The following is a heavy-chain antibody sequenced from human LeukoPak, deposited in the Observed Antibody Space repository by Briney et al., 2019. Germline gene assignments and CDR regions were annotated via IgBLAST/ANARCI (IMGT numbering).Heavy chain of an antibody. CDR3: ARYIAAAGTFDY. CDR2: IYYSGST. V-gene: IGHV4-39*07. Sequence: SETLSLTCTVSGGSISSSSYYWGWIRQPPGKGLEWIGSIYYSGSTYYNPSLKSRVTISVDTSKNQFSLKLSPVTAADTAVYYCARYIAAAGTFDYWGQGTLVTVSS. CDR1: GGSISSSSYY. J-gene: IGHJ4*02. D-gene: IGHD6-13*01.